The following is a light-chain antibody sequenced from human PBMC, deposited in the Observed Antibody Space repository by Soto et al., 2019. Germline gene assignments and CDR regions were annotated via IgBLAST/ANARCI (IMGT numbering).Light chain of an antibody. CDR3: QQYSNFWT. V-gene: IGKV1-5*03. J-gene: IGKJ1*01. CDR1: QMIYTW. CDR2: EAS. Sequence: DIQMTQSPSTLSASVGDRVTITCRASQMIYTWLAWYQQKPGKAPKLLIYEASSLDVGVPSRFSGSGSGTEFTLTISSMQLEDFATYYCQQYSNFWTFGQGTKVDIK.